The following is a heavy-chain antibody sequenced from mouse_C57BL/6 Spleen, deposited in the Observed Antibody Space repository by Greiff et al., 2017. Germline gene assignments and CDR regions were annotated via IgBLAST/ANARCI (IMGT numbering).Heavy chain of an antibody. CDR2: INPSTGGT. D-gene: IGHD1-1*01. J-gene: IGHJ3*01. V-gene: IGHV1-42*01. CDR1: GYSFTGYY. Sequence: EVQLQQSGPELVKPGASVKISCKASGYSFTGYYMNWVKQSPEKSLEWIGEINPSTGGTTYNQKFKAKATLTVDKSSSTAYMQLKSLTSEDSAVYYCARREEVYYYGSSPAWFAYWGQGTLVTVSA. CDR3: ARREEVYYYGSSPAWFAY.